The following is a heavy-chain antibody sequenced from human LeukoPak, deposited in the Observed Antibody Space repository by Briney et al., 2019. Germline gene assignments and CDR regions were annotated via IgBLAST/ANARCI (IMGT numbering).Heavy chain of an antibody. Sequence: GRSLRLSCAASGFTFDDYAMHWVRQAPGKCLEWVSGISWNSGSIGYADSVKGRFTISRDNAKNSLYLQMNSLRAEDMALYYCAKEYCSGGSCYRSAFDIWGQGTMVTVSS. V-gene: IGHV3-9*03. CDR3: AKEYCSGGSCYRSAFDI. D-gene: IGHD2-15*01. CDR2: ISWNSGSI. J-gene: IGHJ3*02. CDR1: GFTFDDYA.